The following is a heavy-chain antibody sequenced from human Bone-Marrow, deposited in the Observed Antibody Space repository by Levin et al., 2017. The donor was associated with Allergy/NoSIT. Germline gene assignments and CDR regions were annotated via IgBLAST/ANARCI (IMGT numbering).Heavy chain of an antibody. CDR2: IIGSGSDT. Sequence: LSLTCAASGVTFSGDVMSWVRQAPWKGLEWVSAIIGSGSDTYYADSVKGRFTISRDNSKNTGYLQMNRLRVEDTAVYYCANEEDGEFDSWGQGTLVTVSS. V-gene: IGHV3-23*01. CDR3: ANEEDGEFDS. J-gene: IGHJ4*02. CDR1: GVTFSGDV.